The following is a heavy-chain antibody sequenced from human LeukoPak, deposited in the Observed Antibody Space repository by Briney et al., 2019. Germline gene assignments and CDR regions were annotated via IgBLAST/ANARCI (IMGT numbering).Heavy chain of an antibody. J-gene: IGHJ4*02. CDR3: ARDKVAARERRFDY. Sequence: ASVEVSCKASGYTFTGYYMHWVRQAPGQGLEWMGWINPNSGGTNYAQKFQGRVTMTRDTSISTAYMELSRLRSDDTAVYYCARDKVAARERRFDYWGQGTLVTVSS. D-gene: IGHD2-15*01. CDR1: GYTFTGYY. V-gene: IGHV1-2*02. CDR2: INPNSGGT.